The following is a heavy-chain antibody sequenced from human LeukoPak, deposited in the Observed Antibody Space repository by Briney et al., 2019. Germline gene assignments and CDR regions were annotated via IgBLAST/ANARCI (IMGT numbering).Heavy chain of an antibody. CDR3: ARDTLVVVVPAATTGAFDI. CDR2: IYYSGST. Sequence: SQTLSLTCTVSGGSISSGGYYWSWIRQHPGKGLEWIGYIYYSGSTYYNPSLKSRVTISVDTSKNQFSLKLSSVTAADTAVYYCARDTLVVVVPAATTGAFDIWGQGTMVTVSS. J-gene: IGHJ3*02. CDR1: GGSISSGGYY. D-gene: IGHD2-2*01. V-gene: IGHV4-31*03.